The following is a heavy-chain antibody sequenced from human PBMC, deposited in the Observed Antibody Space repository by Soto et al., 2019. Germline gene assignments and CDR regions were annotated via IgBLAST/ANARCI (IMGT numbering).Heavy chain of an antibody. J-gene: IGHJ4*02. V-gene: IGHV3-30*03. CDR3: VSGRGYGQASAPYS. D-gene: IGHD3-10*01. CDR2: ISYDGRLE. Sequence: QAQLVESGGGVVQPGRSLRLSCAASGFACSSYGMHWLRQAPGTRLVWVAVISYDGRLEHYPDSVKGRFTTSRDTSKNFVLLQMRRLRAEDPAVYYCVSGRGYGQASAPYSWGQGALVCVSS. CDR1: GFACSSYG.